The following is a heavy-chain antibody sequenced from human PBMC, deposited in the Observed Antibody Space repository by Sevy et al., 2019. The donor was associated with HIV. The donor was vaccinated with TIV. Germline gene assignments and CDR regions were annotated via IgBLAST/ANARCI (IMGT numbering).Heavy chain of an antibody. CDR3: ARSGIDELGCSSTSCHYYNWFDP. CDR2: ISYDGSNK. D-gene: IGHD2-2*01. Sequence: GGSLRLSCAASGFTFSSYAMHWVRQAPGKGLEWVAVISYDGSNKYYADSVKGRFTISRDNSKNTRYLQMNSLRAEDTAVYYCARSGIDELGCSSTSCHYYNWFDPWGQGTLVTVSS. V-gene: IGHV3-30-3*01. J-gene: IGHJ5*02. CDR1: GFTFSSYA.